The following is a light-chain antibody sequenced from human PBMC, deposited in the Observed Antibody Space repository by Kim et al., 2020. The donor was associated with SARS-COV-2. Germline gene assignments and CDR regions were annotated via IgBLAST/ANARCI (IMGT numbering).Light chain of an antibody. J-gene: IGKJ4*01. Sequence: VLTQSPGTLSLSPGERVTLSCRASQSVSSSYLAWYQQKPGQAPRLLIYAASSRATGIPDRFSGSGSGTDFTLTISRLEPEDFALYYCQQYDSSLLTFGGGTKVDIK. CDR1: QSVSSSY. CDR3: QQYDSSLLT. CDR2: AAS. V-gene: IGKV3-20*01.